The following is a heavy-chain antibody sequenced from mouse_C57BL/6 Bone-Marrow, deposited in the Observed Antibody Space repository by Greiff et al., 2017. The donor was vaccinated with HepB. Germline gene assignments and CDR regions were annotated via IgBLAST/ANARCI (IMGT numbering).Heavy chain of an antibody. CDR3: ARTLFIYWYFDV. V-gene: IGHV1-18*01. Sequence: EVQLQQSGPELVKPGASVKIPCKASGYTFTDYNMDWVKQSHGKSLEWIGDINPNNGGTIYNQKFKGKATLTVDKSSSTAYMELRSLTSEDTAVYYCARTLFIYWYFDVWGTGTTVTVSS. J-gene: IGHJ1*03. D-gene: IGHD1-1*01. CDR1: GYTFTDYN. CDR2: INPNNGGT.